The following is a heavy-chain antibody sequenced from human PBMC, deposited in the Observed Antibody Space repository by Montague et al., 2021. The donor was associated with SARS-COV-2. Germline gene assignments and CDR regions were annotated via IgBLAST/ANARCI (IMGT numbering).Heavy chain of an antibody. CDR3: AREGQWPNVGFDY. Sequence: SLRLSCAASGFTFSSYGMHWVRQAPGKGLEWVAVISYDGSNKYYADSVKGRFTISRDNSKNTLYLQMNSLRAEDTAVYYCAREGQWPNVGFDYWGQGTLVTVSS. D-gene: IGHD6-19*01. V-gene: IGHV3-33*05. CDR2: ISYDGSNK. CDR1: GFTFSSYG. J-gene: IGHJ4*02.